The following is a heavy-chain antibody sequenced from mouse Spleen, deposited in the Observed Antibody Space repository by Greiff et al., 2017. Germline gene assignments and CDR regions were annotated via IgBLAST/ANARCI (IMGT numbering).Heavy chain of an antibody. CDR1: GYTFTDYN. J-gene: IGHJ4*01. D-gene: IGHD2-14*01. V-gene: IGHV1-22*01. CDR3: ARGHYRYDGGYYYAMDY. Sequence: VQLQQSGPELVKPGASVKMSCKASGYTFTDYNMHWVKQSHGKSLEWIGYINPNNGGTSYNQKFKGKATLTVNKSSSTAYMELRSLTSEDSAVYYCARGHYRYDGGYYYAMDYWGQGTSVTVSS. CDR2: INPNNGGT.